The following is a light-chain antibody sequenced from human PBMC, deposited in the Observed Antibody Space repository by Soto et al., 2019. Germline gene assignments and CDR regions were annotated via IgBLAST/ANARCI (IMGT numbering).Light chain of an antibody. V-gene: IGKV3-15*01. Sequence: EIVMTQSSATLSVSPGERATLSCRASQSVSSNLAWYQQKPGQAPRHLIYGASTRATGIPARFSGSGSGTEFTLTISSLQSEDFAVYYCQQYNNWPHTFGQGTKLEIK. CDR3: QQYNNWPHT. CDR2: GAS. CDR1: QSVSSN. J-gene: IGKJ2*01.